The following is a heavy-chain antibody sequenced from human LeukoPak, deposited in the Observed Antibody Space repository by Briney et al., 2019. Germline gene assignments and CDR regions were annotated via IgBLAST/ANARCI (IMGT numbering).Heavy chain of an antibody. V-gene: IGHV3-74*01. J-gene: IGHJ4*02. CDR3: ARGPYSYGQDGPDY. Sequence: GGSLRLSCAASGFTFSSYWMHWVRQAPGKGLVWVSRINSDGSSTSYADSVKGRFTISRDNAKNTLYLQMNSLRAEDTAVYYCARGPYSYGQDGPDYWGQGTLVTVSS. CDR2: INSDGSST. D-gene: IGHD5-18*01. CDR1: GFTFSSYW.